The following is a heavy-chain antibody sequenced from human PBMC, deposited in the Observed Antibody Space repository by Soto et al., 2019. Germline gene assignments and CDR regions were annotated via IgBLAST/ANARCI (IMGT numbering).Heavy chain of an antibody. Sequence: QVQLVESGGGVVQPGRSLRLSCAASGFTFSSYAMHWVRQAPGKGLEWVAVISYDGSNKYYADSVKGRFTISRDNSKNTLYLQMNSLRAEDTGVYYCARDTSRPRITMVRGVIISGFDYWGQGTLVTVSS. D-gene: IGHD3-10*01. V-gene: IGHV3-30-3*01. CDR1: GFTFSSYA. CDR2: ISYDGSNK. J-gene: IGHJ4*02. CDR3: ARDTSRPRITMVRGVIISGFDY.